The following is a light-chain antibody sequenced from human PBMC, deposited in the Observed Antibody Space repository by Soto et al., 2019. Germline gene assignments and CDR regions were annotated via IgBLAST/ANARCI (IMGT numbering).Light chain of an antibody. J-gene: IGKJ1*01. CDR2: GAS. V-gene: IGKV3-15*01. CDR3: QQYNGWPWT. CDR1: QTIGNK. Sequence: EMVFAQSPATLSVSPGERGTLSSSATQTIGNKLAWYLQRPGQAPRLLMYGASTRATDIPDRFSGSGSGTEFTLTITGLQSEDFAVYYCQQYNGWPWTFGLGTKVDIK.